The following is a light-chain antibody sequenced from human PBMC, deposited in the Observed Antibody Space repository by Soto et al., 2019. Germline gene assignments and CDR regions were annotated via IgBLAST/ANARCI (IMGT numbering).Light chain of an antibody. Sequence: QSALTQPASVSGSPGQSIAISCTGTSSDVGGYNYVSCYQQHPGKAPKLMIYDVSNRPSGVSDRFSGSKSGNTASLTISGLQAEDEADYYCSSYRTSSTAVLFGGGTKLTVL. CDR2: DVS. CDR1: SSDVGGYNY. J-gene: IGLJ2*01. V-gene: IGLV2-14*01. CDR3: SSYRTSSTAVL.